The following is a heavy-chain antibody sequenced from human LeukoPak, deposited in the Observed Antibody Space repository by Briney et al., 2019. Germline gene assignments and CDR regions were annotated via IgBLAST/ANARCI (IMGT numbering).Heavy chain of an antibody. CDR1: GFTFSSYA. V-gene: IGHV3-23*01. J-gene: IGHJ5*02. CDR3: AKDGSSLGP. D-gene: IGHD6-6*01. Sequence: GGSLRLSCAPSGFTFSSYAMSWVRQAPGKGLEGVSAISGSGDSTYYADSVKGRFTISRDNSKNTLYLQMNSLRAEDTALYYCAKDGSSLGPWGQGTLVTVSS. CDR2: ISGSGDST.